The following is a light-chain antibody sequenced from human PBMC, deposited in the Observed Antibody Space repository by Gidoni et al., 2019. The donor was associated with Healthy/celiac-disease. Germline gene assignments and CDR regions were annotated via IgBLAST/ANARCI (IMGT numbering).Light chain of an antibody. CDR3: SSYSGTSTRYV. Sequence: QSALTQPASVSGSPGQSITISCTGTSSDVGDYNYVSWYQPHPGKAPKLMLYDVSNRPSGVSNRFSGSKSGNTDSLTISGLQAEDEADYYCSSYSGTSTRYVFGTGTKVT. CDR1: SSDVGDYNY. CDR2: DVS. J-gene: IGLJ1*01. V-gene: IGLV2-14*03.